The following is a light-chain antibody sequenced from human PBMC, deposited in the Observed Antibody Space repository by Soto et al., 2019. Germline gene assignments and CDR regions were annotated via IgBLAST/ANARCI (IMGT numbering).Light chain of an antibody. V-gene: IGKV3-20*01. CDR1: QSVRSSY. J-gene: IGKJ2*01. CDR3: LQYGRSPYT. CDR2: GIS. Sequence: IVLTQSPGTLSLSPGERATLSCRASQSVRSSYLAWYQQRPGQTPRLLIYGISIRATGIPDRFSGSGSGTDFTLTISRLEPEDFAVYYCLQYGRSPYTFGQGTKLEIK.